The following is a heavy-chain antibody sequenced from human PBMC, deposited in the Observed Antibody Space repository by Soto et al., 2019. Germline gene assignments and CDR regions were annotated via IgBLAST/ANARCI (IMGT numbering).Heavy chain of an antibody. CDR2: IHSSGDST. V-gene: IGHV3-23*01. J-gene: IGHJ3*01. D-gene: IGHD3-16*02. CDR3: AKIVIPSAVNDAIDV. CDR1: GFTFSDYS. Sequence: EVQLLESGGGLVQPGGSLRVSCAASGFTFSDYSMSWVRQAPGKGLEWVSSIHSSGDSTYYADSVEGRFTISRDNAKNTVFLLMNGLRAEDKAVYYCAKIVIPSAVNDAIDVWGQGTMVSVSS.